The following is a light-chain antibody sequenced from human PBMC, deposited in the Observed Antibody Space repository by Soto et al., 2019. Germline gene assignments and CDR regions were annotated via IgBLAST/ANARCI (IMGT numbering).Light chain of an antibody. CDR2: DVS. V-gene: IGKV2D-29*01. J-gene: IGKJ5*01. Sequence: LVTHTPLSLSVTPGHPSSISCKSIQSLLYSDGKTYLYWYLQKPGQPPQLLIYDVSNRFSGVPDRFSGSGSGTDFTLKISRVEAEDVGVYYCMQRTHVPITFGQGTRLEIK. CDR3: MQRTHVPIT. CDR1: QSLLYSDGKTY.